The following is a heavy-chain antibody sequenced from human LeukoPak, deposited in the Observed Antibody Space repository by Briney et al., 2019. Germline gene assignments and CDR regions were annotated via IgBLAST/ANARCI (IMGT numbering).Heavy chain of an antibody. V-gene: IGHV4-34*01. D-gene: IGHD5-24*01. CDR3: ARRNGYKTLRYYFDY. CDR2: INHSGST. J-gene: IGHJ4*02. Sequence: PSETLSLTCAVYGGSFSGYYWSWIRQPPGKGLEWIGEINHSGSTNYNPSLKSRVTISVDTSKNQFSLKLSSVTAADTAVYYCARRNGYKTLRYYFDYWGQGTLVTVSS. CDR1: GGSFSGYY.